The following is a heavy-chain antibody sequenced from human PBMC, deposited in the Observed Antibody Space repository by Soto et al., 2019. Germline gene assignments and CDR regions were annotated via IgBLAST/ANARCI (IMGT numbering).Heavy chain of an antibody. CDR3: ARKKGLVSSGYVY. Sequence: QVRLVQSGAEVKKPGASVKVSCKASGYTFTSYGLSWVRQAPGQGLEWMGWISAFNGNTYYVQKLQGRVTMTTDTSTSTAYIELRSLRSDDTAVYYCARKKGLVSSGYVYWGQGTLVTVSS. J-gene: IGHJ4*02. V-gene: IGHV1-18*01. CDR2: ISAFNGNT. D-gene: IGHD6-19*01. CDR1: GYTFTSYG.